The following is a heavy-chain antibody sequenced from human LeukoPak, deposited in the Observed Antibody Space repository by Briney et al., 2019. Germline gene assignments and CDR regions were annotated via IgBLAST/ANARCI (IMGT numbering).Heavy chain of an antibody. CDR1: GGSIRNYF. CDR2: IYTSGST. V-gene: IGHV4-4*07. Sequence: SETLSLTCSVSGGSIRNYFWSWIRQPAGKGLEWIGRIYTSGSTDYNPSLRSRVTMSVDTSRNQFSLKLTSVTAADTAVYYCARESKSYDGSGFYHDYWGQGTLVAVSS. CDR3: ARESKSYDGSGFYHDY. D-gene: IGHD3-22*01. J-gene: IGHJ4*02.